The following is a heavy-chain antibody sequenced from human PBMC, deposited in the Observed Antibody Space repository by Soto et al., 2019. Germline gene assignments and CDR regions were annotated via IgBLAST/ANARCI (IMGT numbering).Heavy chain of an antibody. V-gene: IGHV3-23*01. CDR3: AKDRPHYYDSSGYYYDY. J-gene: IGHJ4*02. CDR2: ISGSGGST. D-gene: IGHD3-22*01. CDR1: GFTFSSYA. Sequence: SGGSLRLSCAASGFTFSSYAMSWVRQAPGKGLEWVSAISGSGGSTYYADSVKGRFTISRDNSKNTLYLQMNSLRAEDTAVYYCAKDRPHYYDSSGYYYDYWGQGTLVTVSS.